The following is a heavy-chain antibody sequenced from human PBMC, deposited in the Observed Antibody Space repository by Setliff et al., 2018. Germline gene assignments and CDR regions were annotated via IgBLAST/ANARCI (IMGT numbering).Heavy chain of an antibody. V-gene: IGHV3-7*03. CDR1: GFTFSSYS. CDR2: IKQDGSEK. D-gene: IGHD2-21*01. Sequence: ESLKISCAASGFTFSSYSMKWVRQAPGKGLEWLANIKQDGSEKFYVDSVKGRFTISRDNAKNSLYLQMNNLRAEDTAVYYCVRDSPYCVNGVCRGYWGQGTQVTVSS. CDR3: VRDSPYCVNGVCRGY. J-gene: IGHJ4*02.